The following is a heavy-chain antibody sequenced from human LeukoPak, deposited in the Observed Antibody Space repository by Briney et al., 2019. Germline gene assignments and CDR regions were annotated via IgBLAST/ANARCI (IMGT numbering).Heavy chain of an antibody. CDR1: GYTLTELS. CDR3: ARDPRTTVVTVYYYYGMDV. Sequence: ASVKVSCKVSGYTLTELSMHWVRQAPGKGLEWMGGFDPEDGETIYAQKFQGRVTMTEDTSTDTAYMELSSLRSDDTAVYYCARDPRTTVVTVYYYYGMDVWGQGTTVTVSS. CDR2: FDPEDGET. V-gene: IGHV1-24*01. J-gene: IGHJ6*02. D-gene: IGHD4-23*01.